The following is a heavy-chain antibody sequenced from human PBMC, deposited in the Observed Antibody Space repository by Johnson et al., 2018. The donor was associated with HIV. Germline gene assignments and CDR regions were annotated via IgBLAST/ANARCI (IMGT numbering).Heavy chain of an antibody. V-gene: IGHV3-30*02. D-gene: IGHD4-17*01. CDR2: IRYDGNNK. Sequence: QVQLVESGGGVVQPGGSLRLSCAASGFTFSSYGMHWVRQAPGKGLEWVTFIRYDGNNKYYADSMRGRLTISRDNSKNTVYLQMNSLRAEDTAVYYCAREDLYGAGPDAFEIWGQGTMVTVSS. J-gene: IGHJ3*02. CDR1: GFTFSSYG. CDR3: AREDLYGAGPDAFEI.